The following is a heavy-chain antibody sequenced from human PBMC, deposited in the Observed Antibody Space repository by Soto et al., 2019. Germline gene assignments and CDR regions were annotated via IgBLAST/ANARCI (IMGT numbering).Heavy chain of an antibody. V-gene: IGHV5-51*01. CDR2: IYPGDSDT. Sequence: GESLKISCKGSGYSFTSYWIGWVRQMPGKGLEWMGIIYPGDSDTRYSPSFQGQVTISADKSISTAYLQWSSLKASDTAMYYCARVHDYYDSSGYYGYFDYWGKGTLVTVS. D-gene: IGHD3-22*01. J-gene: IGHJ4*02. CDR1: GYSFTSYW. CDR3: ARVHDYYDSSGYYGYFDY.